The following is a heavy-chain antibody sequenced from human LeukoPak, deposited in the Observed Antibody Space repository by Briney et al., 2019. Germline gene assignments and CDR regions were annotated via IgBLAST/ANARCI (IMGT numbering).Heavy chain of an antibody. V-gene: IGHV3-23*01. Sequence: PGGSLRLSCAASGFTFTSYSMNWVRQAPGKGLEWVSAISGSGGSTYYADSVKGRFTISRDNSKNTLYLQMNSLRAEDTAVYYCAVSRRNYYVDYWGQGTLVTVSS. CDR1: GFTFTSYS. J-gene: IGHJ4*02. D-gene: IGHD4-11*01. CDR2: ISGSGGST. CDR3: AVSRRNYYVDY.